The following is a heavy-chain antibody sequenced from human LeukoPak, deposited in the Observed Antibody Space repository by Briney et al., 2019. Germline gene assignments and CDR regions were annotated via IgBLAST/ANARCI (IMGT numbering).Heavy chain of an antibody. J-gene: IGHJ6*03. Sequence: SGGSLRLSCAASGFSFSSYSMTWVRQAPGKGLEWVSCISSGNIYIYYADSVKGRFTISRDNAKNSLFLQMNSPRAEDTAVYYCARDWNSMGYYYHMDVWGKGTTVTVSS. CDR2: ISSGNIYI. V-gene: IGHV3-21*01. CDR1: GFSFSSYS. CDR3: ARDWNSMGYYYHMDV. D-gene: IGHD2/OR15-2a*01.